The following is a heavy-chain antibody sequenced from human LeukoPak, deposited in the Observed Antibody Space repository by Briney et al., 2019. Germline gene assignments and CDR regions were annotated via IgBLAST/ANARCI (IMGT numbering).Heavy chain of an antibody. CDR2: IYSGGST. CDR1: GFTVSSNY. D-gene: IGHD4-17*01. J-gene: IGHJ3*02. Sequence: PGGSLRLSCAASGFTVSSNYMSWVRQAPGKGLEWVSVIYSGGSTYYADSVKGRFTISRDNSKNTLYLQMNSLRAEDTAVYYCARVRGQYGDYFMGAHAFDIWGQGTMVTVSS. V-gene: IGHV3-66*01. CDR3: ARVRGQYGDYFMGAHAFDI.